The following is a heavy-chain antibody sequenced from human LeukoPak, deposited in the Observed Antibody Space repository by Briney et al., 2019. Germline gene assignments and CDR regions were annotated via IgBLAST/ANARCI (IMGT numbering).Heavy chain of an antibody. CDR2: INHSGST. Sequence: SETLSLTCAVYGGSFSGYYWSWIRQPPGKGLEWIGEINHSGSTNYNPSLKSRVTISVDTSKNQFSLKLSSVTAADTAVCYCARKAGIRSGYYKGVSHYFDYWGQGTLVTVSS. D-gene: IGHD3-3*01. CDR1: GGSFSGYY. CDR3: ARKAGIRSGYYKGVSHYFDY. V-gene: IGHV4-34*01. J-gene: IGHJ4*02.